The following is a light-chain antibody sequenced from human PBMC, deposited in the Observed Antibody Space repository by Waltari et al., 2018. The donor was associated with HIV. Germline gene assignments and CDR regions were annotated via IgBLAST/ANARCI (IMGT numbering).Light chain of an antibody. CDR2: SAS. CDR1: QSITTY. CDR3: QHSYTPPLT. V-gene: IGKV1-39*01. Sequence: DIQMTQPPSSLSASVGDRVTITCRARQSITTYLNWYQQKPGRAPKLLIYSASSLQSLVPSRFSGSGAGTDFTFTINSLQPDDFATYYCQHSYTPPLTFGGGTKVE. J-gene: IGKJ4*01.